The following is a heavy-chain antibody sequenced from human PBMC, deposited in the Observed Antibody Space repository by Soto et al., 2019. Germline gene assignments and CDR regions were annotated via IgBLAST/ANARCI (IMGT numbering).Heavy chain of an antibody. Sequence: QVQLQQWGAGLLKPSETLSLTCAVYGGSFSGYYWSWIRQPPGKGLEWIGEINHSGSTNYNPSLKSRVTISVDTSKNQFPLKLSSVTAADTAVYYCASPGRLRRKYFQHWGQGTLVTVSS. CDR2: INHSGST. V-gene: IGHV4-34*01. CDR3: ASPGRLRRKYFQH. D-gene: IGHD4-17*01. J-gene: IGHJ1*01. CDR1: GGSFSGYY.